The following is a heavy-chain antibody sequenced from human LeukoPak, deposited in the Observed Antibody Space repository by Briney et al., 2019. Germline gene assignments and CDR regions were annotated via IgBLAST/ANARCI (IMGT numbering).Heavy chain of an antibody. D-gene: IGHD2-8*01. CDR3: ARAGDCTNGVCYTGEGNYYYYMDV. Sequence: GGSLRLSCAASGVTVSRYWMSWVRQAPGKGLGWVAMMTQDGGGKYYVDSVKGRFTISRDNSKNTLYLQMNSLRAEDTAVYYCARAGDCTNGVCYTGEGNYYYYMDVWGKGTTVTVSS. CDR1: GVTVSRYW. CDR2: MTQDGGGK. V-gene: IGHV3-7*01. J-gene: IGHJ6*03.